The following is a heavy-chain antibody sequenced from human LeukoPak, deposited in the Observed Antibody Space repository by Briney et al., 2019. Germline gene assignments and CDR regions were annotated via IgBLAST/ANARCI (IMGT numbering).Heavy chain of an antibody. CDR1: GFTFSGFW. CDR2: INSDGSEG. D-gene: IGHD6-6*01. CDR3: ARSSYSSSSSV. Sequence: GGSLTLSCAVSGFTFSGFWMSWSRQAPGKGLEWVASINSDGSEGYYADVVKGRFTISRDNAKNSLYLQINSLRAEDTAVNYCARSSYSSSSSVWGQGTMVTVSS. J-gene: IGHJ3*01. V-gene: IGHV3-7*03.